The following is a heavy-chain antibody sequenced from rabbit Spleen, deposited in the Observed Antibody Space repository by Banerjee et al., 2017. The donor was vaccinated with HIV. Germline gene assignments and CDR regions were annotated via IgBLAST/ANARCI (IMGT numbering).Heavy chain of an antibody. D-gene: IGHD4-2*01. CDR1: GVSFSGNSY. V-gene: IGHV1S45*01. J-gene: IGHJ4*01. CDR2: IYTGNGKT. CDR3: ARDSGSNPYIDVYFNL. Sequence: QQQLEESGGGLVKPGGTLTLTCKASGVSFSGNSYMCWVRQAPGKGLEWIGCIYTGNGKTYYAGWAKGRLTISKASSTTVTLQMTSLTAADTATYFCARDSGSNPYIDVYFNLWGPGTLVTVS.